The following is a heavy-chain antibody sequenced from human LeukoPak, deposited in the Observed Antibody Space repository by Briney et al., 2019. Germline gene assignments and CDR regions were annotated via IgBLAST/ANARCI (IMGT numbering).Heavy chain of an antibody. Sequence: GRSLRLSCAASGFTFSSYEMNWVRQAPGKGLEWLSYISTSGSSIFYADSVKGRFTISRDNAENSLYLQMNSLRADETAVYYCARDRLGGRVYYDAFDMWGQGTMVTVSS. J-gene: IGHJ3*02. V-gene: IGHV3-48*03. CDR2: ISTSGSSI. CDR1: GFTFSSYE. CDR3: ARDRLGGRVYYDAFDM. D-gene: IGHD2-8*01.